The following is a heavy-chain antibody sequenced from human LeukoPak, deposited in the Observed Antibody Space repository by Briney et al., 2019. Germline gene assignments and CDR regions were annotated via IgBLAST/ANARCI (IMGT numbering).Heavy chain of an antibody. J-gene: IGHJ4*02. CDR1: GFTFSSYW. CDR2: IRYDGSNK. CDR3: AKPHFDD. Sequence: GGSLRLSCAASGFTFSSYWMSWVRQAPGKGLEWVAFIRYDGSNKYYADSVKGRFTISRDNSKNTLYLQMNSLRAGDTAVYYCAKPHFDDWGQGTLVTVSS. V-gene: IGHV3-30*02.